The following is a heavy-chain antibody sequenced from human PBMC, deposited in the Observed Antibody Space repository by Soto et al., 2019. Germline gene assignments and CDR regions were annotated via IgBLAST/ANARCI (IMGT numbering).Heavy chain of an antibody. Sequence: QVQLVESGGGLVKPGGSLRLSCAASGFTFSDYYMSWIRQAPGKGLEWLSYISISGGTIYYADSVKGRFSSSRDNAKNSLYVQLSSLRAEDTAVYFCARERARVFDSWGKGTLVTVSS. CDR2: ISISGGTI. CDR3: ARERARVFDS. J-gene: IGHJ4*02. CDR1: GFTFSDYY. V-gene: IGHV3-11*01.